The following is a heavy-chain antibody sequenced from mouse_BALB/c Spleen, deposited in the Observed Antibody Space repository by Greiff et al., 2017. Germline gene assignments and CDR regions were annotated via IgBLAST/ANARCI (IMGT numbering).Heavy chain of an antibody. CDR3: ARPYGNRWYFDV. J-gene: IGHJ1*01. D-gene: IGHD2-1*01. CDR1: GFTFSSYY. V-gene: IGHV5-6-2*01. CDR2: INSNGGST. Sequence: DVKLVESGGGLVKLGGSLKLSCAASGFTFSSYYMSWVRQTPEKRLELVAAINSNGGSTYYPDTVKGRFTISRDNATNTLYLQMSSLKSEDTALYYCARPYGNRWYFDVWGAGTTVTVSS.